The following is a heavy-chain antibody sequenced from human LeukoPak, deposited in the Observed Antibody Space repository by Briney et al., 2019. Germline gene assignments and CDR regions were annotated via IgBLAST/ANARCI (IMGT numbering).Heavy chain of an antibody. CDR3: ARVQLYCSSTSCRAYYFDY. V-gene: IGHV1-69*04. J-gene: IGHJ4*02. CDR1: GGTFSSYA. D-gene: IGHD2-2*01. Sequence: SVKVSCKASGGTFSSYAISWVRQAPGQGLEWMGRIIPILGIANYAQKLQGRVTMTTDTSTSTAYMELRSLRSDDTAVYYCARVQLYCSSTSCRAYYFDYWGQGTLVTVSS. CDR2: IIPILGIA.